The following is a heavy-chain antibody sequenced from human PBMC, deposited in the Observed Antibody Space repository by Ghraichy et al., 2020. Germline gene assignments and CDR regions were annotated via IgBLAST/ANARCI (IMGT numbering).Heavy chain of an antibody. CDR1: GFTFRDYS. CDR3: VRDVYPRP. J-gene: IGHJ5*02. CDR2: ITPTSDFI. V-gene: IGHV3-11*01. D-gene: IGHD5/OR15-5a*01. Sequence: GGSLRLSCAGSGFTFRDYSMIWMRQAPGKGLEWVAYITPTSDFIHYSDSVKGRFTISRDNTRNSLDLQMNSLRADDTAVYYCVRDVYPRPWGRGTLVTVSS.